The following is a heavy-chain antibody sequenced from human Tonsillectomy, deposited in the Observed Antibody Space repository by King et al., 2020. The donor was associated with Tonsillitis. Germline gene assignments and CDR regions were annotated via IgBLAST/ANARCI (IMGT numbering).Heavy chain of an antibody. D-gene: IGHD3-16*01. V-gene: IGHV3-23*04. CDR1: GFTFSSYA. CDR3: AKNSGDGGRY. Sequence: VQLVEAGGGLLQPGGSLRLSCAASGFTFSSYAMNWVRQVPGKGLEWVSSISGSGGSTYNADSVKGRFTISRDNSKSTLYLQMNSLRAEDTAVYYCAKNSGDGGRYWGQGTLVTVSS. CDR2: ISGSGGST. J-gene: IGHJ4*02.